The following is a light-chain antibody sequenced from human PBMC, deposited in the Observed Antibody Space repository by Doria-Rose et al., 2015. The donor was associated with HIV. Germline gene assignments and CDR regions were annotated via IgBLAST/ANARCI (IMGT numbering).Light chain of an antibody. J-gene: IGKJ4*01. V-gene: IGKV1-39*01. CDR3: QQSYSTPLT. CDR2: AAS. CDR1: QSTGSF. Sequence: DIQVTQSPSSLSASVGDRVTITCRASQSTGSFLNWYQQKPGKAPKLLIYAASSVQNGVPSRFSGSGSGTDFTLTISSLQPEDFATYFCQQSYSTPLTFGGGTKVEI.